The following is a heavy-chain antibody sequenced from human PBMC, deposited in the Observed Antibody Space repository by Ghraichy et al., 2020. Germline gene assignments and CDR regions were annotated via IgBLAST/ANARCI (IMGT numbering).Heavy chain of an antibody. CDR3: ARDLTGGSVLIDYYYYYGMDV. V-gene: IGHV3-21*01. CDR2: ISSSSSYI. Sequence: LSLTCAASGFTFSSYSMNWVRQAPGKGLEWVSSISSSSSYIYYADSVKGRFTISRDNAKNSLYLQMNSLRAEDTAVYYCARDLTGGSVLIDYYYYYGMDVWGQGTTVTVSS. D-gene: IGHD2-8*02. J-gene: IGHJ6*02. CDR1: GFTFSSYS.